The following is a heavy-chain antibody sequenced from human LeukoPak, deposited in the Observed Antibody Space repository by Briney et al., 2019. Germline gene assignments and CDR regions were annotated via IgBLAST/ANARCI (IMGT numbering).Heavy chain of an antibody. J-gene: IGHJ4*02. CDR1: GGSFSGYY. V-gene: IGHV4-34*01. D-gene: IGHD3-22*01. Sequence: SETLSLTCAVYGGSFSGYYWSWIRQPPGKGLEWIGEINHSGSTNYNPSLKSRVTISVDTSKNQFSLKLSSVTAADTAVYYCARGDLQYYDSSGVQYWGQGTLITVSS. CDR2: INHSGST. CDR3: ARGDLQYYDSSGVQY.